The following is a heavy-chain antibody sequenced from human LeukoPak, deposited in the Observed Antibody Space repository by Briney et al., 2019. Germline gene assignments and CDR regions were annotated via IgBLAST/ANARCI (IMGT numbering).Heavy chain of an antibody. J-gene: IGHJ6*02. V-gene: IGHV5-51*01. CDR2: IYPGDSDT. Sequence: GESLKISCRGSGYSFTTYWIGWVRQMPGKGLEWVGFIYPGDSDTRYSPSFQGQVTISADKSISTAYLQWSSLKASDTAKYYCARGSYSSSEGYYYYAMDVWGQGTTVTVSS. CDR3: ARGSYSSSEGYYYYAMDV. CDR1: GYSFTTYW. D-gene: IGHD6-13*01.